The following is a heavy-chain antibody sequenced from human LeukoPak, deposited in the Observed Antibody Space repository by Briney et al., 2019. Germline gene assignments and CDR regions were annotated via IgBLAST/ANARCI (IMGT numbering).Heavy chain of an antibody. Sequence: GGSLRLSCAASGFTFSSYAMSWVRQAPGKGLEWVSAISGSGGSKYYADSVKGRFTISRDNSKNTLYLQMNSLRAEDTAVYYCAKDSGVIVVVVDVRFDPWGQGTLVSVSS. CDR2: ISGSGGSK. CDR3: AKDSGVIVVVVDVRFDP. V-gene: IGHV3-23*01. J-gene: IGHJ5*02. D-gene: IGHD2-15*01. CDR1: GFTFSSYA.